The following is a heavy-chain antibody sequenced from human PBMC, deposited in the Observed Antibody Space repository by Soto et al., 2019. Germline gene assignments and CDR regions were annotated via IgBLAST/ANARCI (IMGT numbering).Heavy chain of an antibody. J-gene: IGHJ6*02. Sequence: PSETLSLTCTVSGGSISSYYWSWIRQPPGKGLEWIGYIYYSGSTNYNPSLKSRVTISVDTSKNQFSLKLSSVTAADTAVYYCARERRGYYGMDVWGQGTTVTV. CDR3: ARERRGYYGMDV. V-gene: IGHV4-59*01. CDR1: GGSISSYY. CDR2: IYYSGST.